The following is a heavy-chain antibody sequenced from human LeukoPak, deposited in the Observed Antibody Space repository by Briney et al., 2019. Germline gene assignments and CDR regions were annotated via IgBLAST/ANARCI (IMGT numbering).Heavy chain of an antibody. CDR1: GGTFSNYA. D-gene: IGHD4-11*01. V-gene: IGHV1-69*05. CDR2: IIPMFGTT. Sequence: VASVKVSCKASGGTFSNYAISWVRQAPGQGLEWMGRIIPMFGTTNYAQKFQGRVTITTDESTSTAYMEVSSLRIEDTAVYYCASVTVTTWAPDGHMDVWGEGTTVTVSS. J-gene: IGHJ6*03. CDR3: ASVTVTTWAPDGHMDV.